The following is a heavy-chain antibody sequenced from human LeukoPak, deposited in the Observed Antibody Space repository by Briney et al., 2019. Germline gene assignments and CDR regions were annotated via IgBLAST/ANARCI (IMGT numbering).Heavy chain of an antibody. CDR3: ARDFSGSYEFDY. CDR1: GFTFSSYA. D-gene: IGHD1-26*01. J-gene: IGHJ4*02. CDR2: ISGSGGST. V-gene: IGHV3-23*01. Sequence: GGSLRLSCAASGFTFSSYAMSWVRQAPGKGLEWVSAISGSGGSTYYADSVKGRFTISRDNSKNTLYLQMNSLRAEDTAVYYCARDFSGSYEFDYWGQGTLVTVSS.